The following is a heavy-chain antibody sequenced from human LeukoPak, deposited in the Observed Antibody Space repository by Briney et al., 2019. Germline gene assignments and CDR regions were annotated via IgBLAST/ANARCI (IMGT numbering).Heavy chain of an antibody. CDR3: ASLEAAAGTPSAYTTFDY. CDR1: GGSFSGYY. Sequence: SETLSLTCAVYGGSFSGYYWSWIRQXPXXXXXXXXXXXXSGSTNYNPSLKSRVTISVDTSKNQFSLKLSSVTAADTAVYYCASLEAAAGTPSAYTTFDYWGQGTLVTVSS. CDR2: XXXSGST. D-gene: IGHD6-13*01. J-gene: IGHJ4*02. V-gene: IGHV4-34*01.